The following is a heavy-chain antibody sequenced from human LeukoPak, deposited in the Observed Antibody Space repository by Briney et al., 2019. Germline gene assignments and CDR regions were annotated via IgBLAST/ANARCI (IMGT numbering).Heavy chain of an antibody. Sequence: PGGSLRLSCAASGFTFSSHAVSWVRQAPGKGLEWVSAISGSGGSTYYADSVKGRFTISRDNSKNTLYLQMNSLRAEDTAVYYCAKPKWLVFSADYWGQGTLVTVSS. CDR3: AKPKWLVFSADY. CDR1: GFTFSSHA. V-gene: IGHV3-23*01. J-gene: IGHJ4*02. D-gene: IGHD6-19*01. CDR2: ISGSGGST.